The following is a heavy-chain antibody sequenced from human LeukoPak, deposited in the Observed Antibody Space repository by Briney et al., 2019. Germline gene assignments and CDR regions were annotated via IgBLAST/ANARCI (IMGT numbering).Heavy chain of an antibody. Sequence: GGSLRLSCEASGFTFRNYAMNWVRQSPGKGLEYVSGISDSGQSPYYAASVRGRFTISRDNSNNTLYLQMNSLRAEDTAVYYCAKDPGAFPYFFDSWGQGTLVTVSS. CDR2: ISDSGQSP. CDR3: AKDPGAFPYFFDS. J-gene: IGHJ4*02. D-gene: IGHD2/OR15-2a*01. V-gene: IGHV3-23*01. CDR1: GFTFRNYA.